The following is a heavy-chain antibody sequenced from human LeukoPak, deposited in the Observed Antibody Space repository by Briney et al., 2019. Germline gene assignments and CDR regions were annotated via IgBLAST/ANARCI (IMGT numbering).Heavy chain of an antibody. CDR1: GVSISSGDFY. CDR2: IYYSGST. Sequence: SETLSLTCTVSGVSISSGDFYWSWIRQHPGKGLEWIGYIYYSGSTYYNPSLKSRVTISVDTSKNQFSLKLSSVTAADTAVYYCARITFSSGWSGLYAFDIWGQGTMVTVSS. J-gene: IGHJ3*02. CDR3: ARITFSSGWSGLYAFDI. V-gene: IGHV4-31*03. D-gene: IGHD3-3*01.